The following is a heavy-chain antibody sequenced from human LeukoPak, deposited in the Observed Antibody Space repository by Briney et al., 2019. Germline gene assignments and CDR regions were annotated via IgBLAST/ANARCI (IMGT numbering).Heavy chain of an antibody. J-gene: IGHJ4*02. Sequence: SETLSLTCAVYGGSFSGYYWSWIRQPPGKGLEWIGEINHRGSTNYNPSLKSRVTISVDTSKNQFSLKLSSVTAADTAVYYCARGRYKYPFDYWGQGTLVTVSS. V-gene: IGHV4-34*01. D-gene: IGHD3-16*02. CDR1: GGSFSGYY. CDR3: ARGRYKYPFDY. CDR2: INHRGST.